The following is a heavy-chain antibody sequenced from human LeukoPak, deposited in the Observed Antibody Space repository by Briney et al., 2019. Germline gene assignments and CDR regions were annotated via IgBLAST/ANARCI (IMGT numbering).Heavy chain of an antibody. V-gene: IGHV1-69*13. CDR1: RGTFSSYA. Sequence: SVKVSCKASRGTFSSYAISWVRQAPGQGLEWMGGIIPISGTTNYAQKFQGRVTITADESTSTAYMELSSLRSEDTAMYYCATYCSSANCYIWGYYFDYWGQGTLVTVSS. D-gene: IGHD2-2*01. CDR3: ATYCSSANCYIWGYYFDY. J-gene: IGHJ4*02. CDR2: IIPISGTT.